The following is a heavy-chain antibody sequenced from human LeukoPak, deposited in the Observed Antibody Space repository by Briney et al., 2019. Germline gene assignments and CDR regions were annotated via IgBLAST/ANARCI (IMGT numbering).Heavy chain of an antibody. D-gene: IGHD5-18*01. V-gene: IGHV4-39*01. CDR1: GGSISSSSNY. CDR3: ANEGDTAMDY. Sequence: SETLSLTCTVSGGSISSSSNYWGWIRQPPGKGLEWIGSIYYSGSTYYNPSLRSRVTISVDTSKNQFSLKLSSVTAADTAVYYCANEGDTAMDYWGQGTLVTVSS. CDR2: IYYSGST. J-gene: IGHJ4*02.